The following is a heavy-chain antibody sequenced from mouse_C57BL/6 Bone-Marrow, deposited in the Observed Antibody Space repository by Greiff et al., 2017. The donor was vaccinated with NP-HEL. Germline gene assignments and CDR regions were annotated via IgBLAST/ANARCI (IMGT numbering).Heavy chain of an antibody. J-gene: IGHJ4*01. D-gene: IGHD1-1*01. Sequence: QVQLQQSGAELVKPGASVKLSCKASGYTFTSYWMHWVKQRPGQGLEWIGMIHPNSGSTNYNEKFKSKATLTVDKSSSTAYMQLSSLTSEDSAVYYCARPYYYGSSYEGAMDYWGQGTSVTVSS. CDR1: GYTFTSYW. CDR2: IHPNSGST. V-gene: IGHV1-64*01. CDR3: ARPYYYGSSYEGAMDY.